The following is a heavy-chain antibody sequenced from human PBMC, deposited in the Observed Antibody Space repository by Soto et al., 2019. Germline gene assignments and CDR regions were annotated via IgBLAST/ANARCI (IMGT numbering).Heavy chain of an antibody. CDR2: ISSSSSTI. J-gene: IGHJ6*02. D-gene: IGHD1-7*01. V-gene: IGHV3-48*02. Sequence: GGSLRLSCAASGFTFSSYSMNWVRQAPGKGLEWVSYISSSSSTIYYADSVKGRFTISRDNAKNSLYLQMNSLRDEDTAVYYCARDEGQLELYYYGMDVWGQGTTVTVSS. CDR1: GFTFSSYS. CDR3: ARDEGQLELYYYGMDV.